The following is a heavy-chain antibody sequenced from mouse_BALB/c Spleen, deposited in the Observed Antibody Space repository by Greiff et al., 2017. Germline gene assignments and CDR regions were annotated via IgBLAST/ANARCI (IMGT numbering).Heavy chain of an antibody. V-gene: IGHV5-9-3*01. CDR3: ARHSLLRPYYFDY. J-gene: IGHJ2*01. CDR2: ISSGGSYT. CDR1: GFTFSSYA. Sequence: EVQLVESGGGLVKPGGSLKLSCAASGFTFSSYAMSWVRQTPEKRLEWVATISSGGSYTYYPDSVKGRFTISRDNAKNTLYLQMSSLRSEDTAMYYCARHSLLRPYYFDYWGQGTTLTVSS. D-gene: IGHD1-2*01.